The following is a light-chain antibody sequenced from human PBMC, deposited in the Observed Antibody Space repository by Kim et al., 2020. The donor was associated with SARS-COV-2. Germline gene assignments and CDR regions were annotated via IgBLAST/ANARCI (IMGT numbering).Light chain of an antibody. Sequence: QSVLTQPPSASGSPGQSVTISCTGTSSDTIFYNYVSWYQQHPGKAPKLILFDVHKRPSGVADRFSGSKSGSTASLTVSGLQLEDEAHYFCASYAGGGNVQFGGGTKLTV. CDR3: ASYAGGGNVQ. CDR2: DVH. CDR1: SSDTIFYNY. J-gene: IGLJ3*02. V-gene: IGLV2-8*01.